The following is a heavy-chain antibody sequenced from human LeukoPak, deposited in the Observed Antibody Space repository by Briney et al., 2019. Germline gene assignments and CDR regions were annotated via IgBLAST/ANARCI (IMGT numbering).Heavy chain of an antibody. CDR2: MNPNSGNT. CDR3: ARREYGSGSYHLVY. J-gene: IGHJ4*02. CDR1: GYTFTSYD. Sequence: ASVKVSCKASGYTFTSYDINWVRQATGQGLEWMGWMNPNSGNTGYAQKFQGRVTMTTNTPISTAYMELSSLRSEDTAVYYCARREYGSGSYHLVYWGQGTLVTVSS. D-gene: IGHD3-10*01. V-gene: IGHV1-8*01.